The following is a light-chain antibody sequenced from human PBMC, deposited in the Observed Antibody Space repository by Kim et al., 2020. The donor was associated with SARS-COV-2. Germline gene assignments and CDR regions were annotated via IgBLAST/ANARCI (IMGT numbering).Light chain of an antibody. CDR3: QAWDSGTAV. V-gene: IGLV3-1*01. J-gene: IGLJ2*01. Sequence: SYELTQPPSVSVSPGQTARITCSGDELGNKYACWYQQKPGQSPMLVIYQDNKRPSGIPERSSVSNSGDTATLTISGPQVLDEADYYCQAWDSGTAVFGGG. CDR2: QDN. CDR1: ELGNKY.